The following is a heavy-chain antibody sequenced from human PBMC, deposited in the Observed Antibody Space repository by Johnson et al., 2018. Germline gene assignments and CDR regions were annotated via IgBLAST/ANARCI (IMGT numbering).Heavy chain of an antibody. CDR3: TRDMTGTRTGDYPHYYYGMDV. D-gene: IGHD3/OR15-3a*01. Sequence: EVQLVETGGGLVKPGRSLRLSCTASGFTFGDYAMSWFRQAPGKGLEWVGLIRSKAYGETTEYAASVKDRFTISRDDSKSIAYLQMNSLKIEDTAVYYCTRDMTGTRTGDYPHYYYGMDVWGQGTTVTVSS. J-gene: IGHJ6*02. V-gene: IGHV3-49*05. CDR2: IRSKAYGETT. CDR1: GFTFGDYA.